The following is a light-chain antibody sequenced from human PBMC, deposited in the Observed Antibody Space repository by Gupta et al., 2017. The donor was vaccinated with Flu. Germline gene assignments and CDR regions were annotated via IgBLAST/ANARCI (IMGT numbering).Light chain of an antibody. CDR1: QSITNW. Sequence: QSPSPLSASVGDRVTITCRDNQSITNWLDWEKQKPGKAPKLQIYRALRLEPGVRSRFSGTKSGTDFTLTRSSLEADDFETYFCHEYNPRTFGEGTNVQIK. CDR2: RAL. J-gene: IGKJ4*01. CDR3: HEYNPRT. V-gene: IGKV1-5*01.